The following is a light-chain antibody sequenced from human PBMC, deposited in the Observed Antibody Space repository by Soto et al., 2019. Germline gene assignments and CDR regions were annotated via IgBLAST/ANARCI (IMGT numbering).Light chain of an antibody. CDR3: QQYNNWPPSS. Sequence: EIVMTQSPATLSVSPGERATLSCMASQSVSSNLAWYQQKPGQAPRLLIYGASTRATGIPARFSGSGSGTEFTLTISSLQSEDFAVYSCQQYNNWPPSSFGQGTRLEIK. CDR1: QSVSSN. V-gene: IGKV3-15*01. CDR2: GAS. J-gene: IGKJ5*01.